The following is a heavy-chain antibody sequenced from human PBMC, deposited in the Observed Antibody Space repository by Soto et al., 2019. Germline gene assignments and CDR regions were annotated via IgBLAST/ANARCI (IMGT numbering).Heavy chain of an antibody. J-gene: IGHJ4*02. CDR3: ARGRGSYRYSFDY. CDR2: IIPIFGTA. D-gene: IGHD3-16*02. V-gene: IGHV1-69*13. Sequence: GASVKVSCKAAGGTFSSYAISWVRQAPGQGLEWMGGIIPIFGTANYAQKFQGRVTITADESTSTAYMELSSLRSEDTAVYCCARGRGSYRYSFDYWGQGTLVTVSS. CDR1: GGTFSSYA.